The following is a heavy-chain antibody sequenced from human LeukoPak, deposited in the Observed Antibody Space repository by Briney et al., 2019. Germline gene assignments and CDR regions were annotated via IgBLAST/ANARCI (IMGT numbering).Heavy chain of an antibody. J-gene: IGHJ4*02. CDR2: IIGSGGRT. CDR3: ARNPGYDRGWYYFDY. CDR1: GFTFSSYA. D-gene: IGHD6-19*01. Sequence: PGESLRLSCAASGFTFSSYAMSWVRQAPGKGLEWVSIIIGSGGRTHYADSVKGRFTISRDNSENTLYLQMNSLRADDTAVYYCARNPGYDRGWYYFDYWGQGTLVTVSS. V-gene: IGHV3-23*01.